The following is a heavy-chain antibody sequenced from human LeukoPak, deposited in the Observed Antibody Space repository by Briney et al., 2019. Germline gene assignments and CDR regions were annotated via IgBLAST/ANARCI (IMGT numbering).Heavy chain of an antibody. V-gene: IGHV4-31*03. J-gene: IGHJ6*02. CDR3: ARRALAYYYGMDV. Sequence: SEALSLTCTVSGGSISSGGYYWSWIRQHPGKGLEWIGYIYYSGSTYYNPSLKSRVTISVDTSKNQFSLKLSSVTAADTAVYYCARRALAYYYGMDVWGQGTTVTVSS. CDR1: GGSISSGGYY. CDR2: IYYSGST. D-gene: IGHD5-12*01.